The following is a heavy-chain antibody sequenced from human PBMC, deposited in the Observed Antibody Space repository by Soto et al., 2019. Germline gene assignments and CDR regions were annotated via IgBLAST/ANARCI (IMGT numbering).Heavy chain of an antibody. V-gene: IGHV3-23*01. Sequence: EVQLLESGGDLVQPGGSLRLSCSATGFTFRTYGMAWVRQAPGKGLEWVTGISDTGKNTNYADSVRGRFTISRNNSKNTLYPLKNSLRAEDTAVYYWAKDRGTNFGGIWKYGMDVWGPWTTVSVS. D-gene: IGHD3-3*01. J-gene: IGHJ6*02. CDR2: ISDTGKNT. CDR3: AKDRGTNFGGIWKYGMDV. CDR1: GFTFRTYG.